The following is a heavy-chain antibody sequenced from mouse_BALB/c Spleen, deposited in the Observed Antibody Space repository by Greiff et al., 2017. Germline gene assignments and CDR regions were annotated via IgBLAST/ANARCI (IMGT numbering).Heavy chain of an antibody. CDR2: ISSGGSYT. V-gene: IGHV5-6-4*01. CDR3: TREGSPFAMAY. Sequence: EVMLVESGGGLVQPGASLKLSCAASGFTFSSYTMSWVSQTPEKRLEWVATISSGGSYTYYPDSLKGRTTISRDNATNTLYLQLSSLTSEDTAMDYCTREGSPFAMAYWGQGTSVTVSS. CDR1: GFTFSSYT. D-gene: IGHD1-1*02. J-gene: IGHJ4*01.